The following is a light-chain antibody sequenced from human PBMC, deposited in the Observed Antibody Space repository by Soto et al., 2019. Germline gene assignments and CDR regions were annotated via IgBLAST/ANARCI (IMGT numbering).Light chain of an antibody. CDR1: QSVSNNY. Sequence: EIVLTQSPGTLSLSPGERATLPCRASQSVSNNYLAWYQQKPGQAPRLVIYGASSRATGIPDRFSGSGSGTDFTLTISRLEPEDFAVYYCQQYGSSPYTFGQGTKLEIK. CDR3: QQYGSSPYT. J-gene: IGKJ2*01. V-gene: IGKV3-20*01. CDR2: GAS.